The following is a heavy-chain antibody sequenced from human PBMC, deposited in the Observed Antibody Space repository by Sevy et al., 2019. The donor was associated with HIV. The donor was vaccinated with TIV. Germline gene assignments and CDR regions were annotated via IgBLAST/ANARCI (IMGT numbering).Heavy chain of an antibody. CDR1: GFTFSNYG. V-gene: IGHV3-33*06. CDR3: AKTLAIFGVLMSPDFDP. Sequence: GGSLRLSCAASGFTFSNYGMHWVRQAPGKGLGWVAVIWYDGSYKYYADSVKGRFTISRDNTKSTLYLQMNSLRAEDTALYYCAKTLAIFGVLMSPDFDPWGQGTLVTVSS. D-gene: IGHD3-3*01. J-gene: IGHJ5*02. CDR2: IWYDGSYK.